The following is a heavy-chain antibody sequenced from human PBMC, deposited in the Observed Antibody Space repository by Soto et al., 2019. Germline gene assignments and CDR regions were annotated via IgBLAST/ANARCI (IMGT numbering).Heavy chain of an antibody. CDR3: ARSDKVVVVVAANPTDWFDP. CDR1: GYTSTSYA. V-gene: IGHV1-3*01. Sequence: GASVKVSCKASGYTSTSYAMHWVRQAPGQRLEWMGWINAGNGNTKYSQKFQGRVTITRDTSASTAYMELSSLRSEDTAVYYCARSDKVVVVVAANPTDWFDPWGQGTLVTVSS. J-gene: IGHJ5*02. CDR2: INAGNGNT. D-gene: IGHD2-15*01.